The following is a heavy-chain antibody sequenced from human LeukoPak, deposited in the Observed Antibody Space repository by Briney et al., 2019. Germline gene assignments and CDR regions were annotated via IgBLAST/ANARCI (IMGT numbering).Heavy chain of an antibody. CDR1: GGSFSSYA. CDR3: ARVLAAAGSYYFDY. Sequence: SVKVSCKASGGSFSSYAISWVRQAPGQGLEWMGRIIPILGMANYAQKFQGRVTITADKSTSTAYMELSSLRSEDTAVYFCARVLAAAGSYYFDYWGQGTLVTASS. D-gene: IGHD6-13*01. CDR2: IIPILGMA. V-gene: IGHV1-69*04. J-gene: IGHJ4*02.